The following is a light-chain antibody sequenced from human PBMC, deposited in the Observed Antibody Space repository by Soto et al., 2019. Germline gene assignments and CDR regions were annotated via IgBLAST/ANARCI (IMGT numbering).Light chain of an antibody. CDR3: QHYNSYSEA. V-gene: IGKV1-27*01. CDR1: QGIGNY. J-gene: IGKJ1*01. Sequence: DIQMTQSPSSLSASIGDRVTITCRASQGIGNYLAWYQKKPGKAPKLLIYTASTLQSEVPSRFSGSGSGTEFTLTISSLQPDDFATDYCQHYNSYSEAFGQGTKVDIK. CDR2: TAS.